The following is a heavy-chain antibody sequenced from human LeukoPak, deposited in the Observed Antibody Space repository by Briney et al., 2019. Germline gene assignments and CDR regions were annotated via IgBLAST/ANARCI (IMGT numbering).Heavy chain of an antibody. CDR2: IYHSGST. CDR1: GGSFSGYS. D-gene: IGHD3-10*01. CDR3: ARWDYYGSGSFDY. J-gene: IGHJ4*02. V-gene: IGHV4-30-2*01. Sequence: SETLSLTCAVYGGSFSGYSWSWIRQPPGKGLEWIGYIYHSGSTYYNPSLKSRVTISVDRSKNQFSLKLSSVTAADTAVYYCARWDYYGSGSFDYWGQGTLVTVSS.